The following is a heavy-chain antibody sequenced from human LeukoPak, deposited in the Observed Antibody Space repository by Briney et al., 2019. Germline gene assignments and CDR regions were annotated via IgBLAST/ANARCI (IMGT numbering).Heavy chain of an antibody. CDR3: ARVQGWFDP. Sequence: SETLSLTCTVSSGSISGFYWSWIRQFPGKGLEWIGYIFDSGSTKYNPSLKRRLTISIDTSKNQFSLKLNSVTAADTAVYYCARVQGWFDPWGQGTLVIVSS. CDR1: SGSISGFY. V-gene: IGHV4-59*01. CDR2: IFDSGST. J-gene: IGHJ5*02.